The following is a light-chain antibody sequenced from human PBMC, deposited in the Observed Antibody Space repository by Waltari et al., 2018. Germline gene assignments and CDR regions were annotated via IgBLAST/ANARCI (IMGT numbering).Light chain of an antibody. J-gene: IGLJ3*02. V-gene: IGLV6-57*04. Sequence: NFVLTQPHSVSESPGNTVTISCSRSRCSIASNFVQWYQQRPGSAPTPVIYEDSHRPSGVPDRFSGSFDSSSNSAYLTISGLKTEDEADYFCQSYDSSTNWVFGGGTKLTVL. CDR2: EDS. CDR1: RCSIASNF. CDR3: QSYDSSTNWV.